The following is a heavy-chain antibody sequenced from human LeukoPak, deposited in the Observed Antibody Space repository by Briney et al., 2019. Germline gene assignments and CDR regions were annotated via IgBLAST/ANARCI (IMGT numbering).Heavy chain of an antibody. CDR1: GGSFSGYY. CDR2: INHCGST. CDR3: ARYCSSTSCSEGYGMDV. D-gene: IGHD2-2*01. Sequence: SETLSLTCAVYGGSFSGYYWSWIRQPPGKGLEWIGEINHCGSTNYNPSLKSRVTISVDTSKNQFSLKLSSVTAADTAVYYCARYCSSTSCSEGYGMDVWGQGTTVTVSS. V-gene: IGHV4-34*01. J-gene: IGHJ6*02.